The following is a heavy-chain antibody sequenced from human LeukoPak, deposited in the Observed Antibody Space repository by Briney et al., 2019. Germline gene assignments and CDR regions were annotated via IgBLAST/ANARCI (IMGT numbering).Heavy chain of an antibody. CDR2: ISHDGSNK. CDR3: ARGSRAIVATKFARGRYMDV. J-gene: IGHJ6*03. V-gene: IGHV3-30*04. CDR1: GFTFSNYA. Sequence: GRSLRLSCAASGFTFSNYAIHWVRQAPGKGLEWAAVISHDGSNKYYADSVKGRFTISRDNSKNTLYLQMNSLRTEDTAVYYCARGSRAIVATKFARGRYMDVWGKGTTVTVSS. D-gene: IGHD5-12*01.